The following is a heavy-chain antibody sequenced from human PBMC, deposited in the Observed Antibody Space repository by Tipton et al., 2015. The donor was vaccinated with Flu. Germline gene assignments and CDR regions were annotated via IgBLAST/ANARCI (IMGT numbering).Heavy chain of an antibody. CDR1: GGSISSSNW. Sequence: TLSLTCAVSGGSISSSNWWSWVRQPPGKGLEWIGEIYHSGSTNYNPSLKSRVTISVDKSKNQFSLKLSSVTAADTAVYYCASWLSSSWYSSYLDYWGQGTLVTVSS. V-gene: IGHV4-4*02. CDR2: IYHSGST. D-gene: IGHD6-13*01. J-gene: IGHJ4*02. CDR3: ASWLSSSWYSSYLDY.